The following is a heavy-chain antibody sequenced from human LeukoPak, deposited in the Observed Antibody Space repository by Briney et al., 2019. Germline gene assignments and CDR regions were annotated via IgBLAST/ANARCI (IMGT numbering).Heavy chain of an antibody. J-gene: IGHJ4*02. CDR3: TTTPTKYYDFWSTYNDY. D-gene: IGHD3-3*01. CDR2: IKSKTDGGTT. CDR1: GFTFTNAW. Sequence: GGSLRLSCAASGFTFTNAWMNWVRQAPGKGLEWVGRIKSKTDGGTTDYAAPVKGRFTISRDDSKNTLYLQMNSLKTEDTAVYYCTTTPTKYYDFWSTYNDYWGQGTLVTVSS. V-gene: IGHV3-15*07.